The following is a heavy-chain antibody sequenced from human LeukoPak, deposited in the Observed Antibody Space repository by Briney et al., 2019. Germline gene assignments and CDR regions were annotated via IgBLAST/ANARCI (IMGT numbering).Heavy chain of an antibody. Sequence: GASVKVSCKASGYTFTSYAMNWARQAPGQGLEWMGWINTNTGNPTYAQGFTGRFVFSLDTSVSTAYLQISTLKSEDTAVYYCARDLAAAGTVYWGQGTLVTVSS. J-gene: IGHJ4*02. CDR3: ARDLAAAGTVY. CDR2: INTNTGNP. D-gene: IGHD6-13*01. V-gene: IGHV7-4-1*02. CDR1: GYTFTSYA.